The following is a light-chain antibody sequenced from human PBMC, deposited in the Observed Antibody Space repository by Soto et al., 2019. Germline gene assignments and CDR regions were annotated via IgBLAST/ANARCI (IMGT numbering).Light chain of an antibody. V-gene: IGKV3-20*01. CDR1: QTVRTNY. J-gene: IGKJ4*01. Sequence: EIVLTQSPGTLSLSPGERATLSCRASQTVRTNYLAWFQHKPGQAPRLLIYGASSRATGIPDRVRGSGSGTDFTLTIKRLEPEDFAVYFCQQYSDSPLTFGGGTKVEIK. CDR2: GAS. CDR3: QQYSDSPLT.